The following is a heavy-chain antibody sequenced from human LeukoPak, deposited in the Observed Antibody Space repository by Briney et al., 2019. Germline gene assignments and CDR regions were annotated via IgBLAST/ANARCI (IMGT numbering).Heavy chain of an antibody. J-gene: IGHJ4*02. D-gene: IGHD3-9*01. CDR3: ARGLRYFDWSLGYDY. CDR1: GYTFTGYY. CDR2: INPNSGGT. Sequence: ASVKVSCKASGYTFTGYYMHWVRQAPGQGLEWMGWINPNSGGTNYAQKFQGRVTMTRDTSISTAYMELSRLRSDDTAVYYCARGLRYFDWSLGYDYWGQGTLVTVSS. V-gene: IGHV1-2*02.